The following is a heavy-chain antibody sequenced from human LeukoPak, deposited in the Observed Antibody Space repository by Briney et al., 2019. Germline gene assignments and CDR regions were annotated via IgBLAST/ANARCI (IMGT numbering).Heavy chain of an antibody. CDR2: IYYSGIT. Sequence: SETLSLTCTVSGASITSASYFWGWIRQPPGKGLEWIGTIYYSGITYYNPSLKSRVTISIDTSKNQFPLKLNSVTAADTAFYYCARGMEHDLTELDSWGQGTRVTVSS. V-gene: IGHV4-39*06. D-gene: IGHD3-3*01. CDR3: ARGMEHDLTELDS. CDR1: GASITSASYF. J-gene: IGHJ4*02.